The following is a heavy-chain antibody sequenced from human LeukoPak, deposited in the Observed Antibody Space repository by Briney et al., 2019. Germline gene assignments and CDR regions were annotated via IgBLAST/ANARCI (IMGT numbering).Heavy chain of an antibody. J-gene: IGHJ4*02. Sequence: SETLSLACTVSGGSISSYYWSWIRQPPGKGLEWIGYIYYSGSTNYNPSLKSRVTISVDTSKNQFSLKLSSVTAADTAVYCCARLVRGFTYGFDTGFDYWGQGTLVTVSS. CDR3: ARLVRGFTYGFDTGFDY. CDR2: IYYSGST. V-gene: IGHV4-59*01. D-gene: IGHD5-18*01. CDR1: GGSISSYY.